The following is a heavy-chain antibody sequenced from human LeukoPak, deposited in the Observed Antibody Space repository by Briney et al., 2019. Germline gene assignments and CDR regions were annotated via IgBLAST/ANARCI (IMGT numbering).Heavy chain of an antibody. CDR2: IMPLFGTA. CDR1: GGTFNSYA. CDR3: ASGSLGDGYGVGDYYQYMDV. J-gene: IGHJ6*03. D-gene: IGHD5-24*01. Sequence: ASVKVSCKASGGTFNSYAISWVRQAPGQGLERIGGIMPLFGTANYAQEFQGRVTFTTDESASTAYMEVSSLRSEDTAVYYCASGSLGDGYGVGDYYQYMDVWGKGTTVTVSS. V-gene: IGHV1-69*05.